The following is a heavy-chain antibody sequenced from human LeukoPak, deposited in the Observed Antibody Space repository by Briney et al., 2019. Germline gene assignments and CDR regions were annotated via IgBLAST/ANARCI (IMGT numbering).Heavy chain of an antibody. CDR3: ARERKSGWLQRTYDFDY. J-gene: IGHJ4*02. V-gene: IGHV3-48*03. Sequence: GGSLRLSCAASGFTFSSYEMNWVRQAPGKGLEWVSYISSSGSTIYYADSVKGRFTISRDNAKNSLYLQMNSLRVEDMAVYYCARERKSGWLQRTYDFDYWGQGTLVTVSS. CDR2: ISSSGSTI. CDR1: GFTFSSYE. D-gene: IGHD6-19*01.